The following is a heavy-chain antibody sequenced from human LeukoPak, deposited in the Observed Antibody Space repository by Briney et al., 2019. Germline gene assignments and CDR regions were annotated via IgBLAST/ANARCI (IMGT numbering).Heavy chain of an antibody. D-gene: IGHD4-17*01. CDR1: GFTFSNAW. Sequence: PGGSLRLSCAASGFTFSNAWMSWVRQAPGKGLEWVANIKQDGSEKYYVDSVKGRFTISRDNAKNSLYLQMNSLRAEDTAVYYCASALDYGDSSFDYWGQGTLVTVSS. J-gene: IGHJ4*02. CDR3: ASALDYGDSSFDY. V-gene: IGHV3-7*02. CDR2: IKQDGSEK.